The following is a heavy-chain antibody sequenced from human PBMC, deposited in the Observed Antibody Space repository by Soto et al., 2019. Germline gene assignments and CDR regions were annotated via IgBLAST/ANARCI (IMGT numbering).Heavy chain of an antibody. J-gene: IGHJ2*01. V-gene: IGHV3-23*01. D-gene: IGHD4-17*01. Sequence: EVQLLESGGGLVQPGGPLRLSCAASGFTFSSYVMSWVRQAPGKGLEWVSAISGSGGSTYYADSVKDRFTISRDNSKNTLYLQMNSLRAEDTAVYYCAKGWASATVTTRGGYWYFDLWGRGTLVTVSS. CDR3: AKGWASATVTTRGGYWYFDL. CDR2: ISGSGGST. CDR1: GFTFSSYV.